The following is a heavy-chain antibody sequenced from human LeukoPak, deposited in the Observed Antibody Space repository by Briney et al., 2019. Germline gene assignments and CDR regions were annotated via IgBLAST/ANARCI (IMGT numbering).Heavy chain of an antibody. CDR1: GDSIITNHW. D-gene: IGHD5-24*01. V-gene: IGHV4/OR15-8*02. CDR3: ASARWDC. J-gene: IGHJ4*02. CDR2: IYHSGHT. Sequence: SETLSLTCSVSGDSIITNHWWSWVRQPPGKGLEWIGEIYHSGHTNYNPSLKSRVTISLDKSRNQFSLNLIYVTAADTAVYYCASARWDCWGQGTLVTVSS.